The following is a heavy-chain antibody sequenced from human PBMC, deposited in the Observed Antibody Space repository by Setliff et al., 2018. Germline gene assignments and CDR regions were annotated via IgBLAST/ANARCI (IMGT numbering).Heavy chain of an antibody. D-gene: IGHD1-26*01. J-gene: IGHJ4*02. CDR2: INHSGSS. V-gene: IGHV4-34*01. CDR1: GGSFSGYY. CDR3: ARGPRYSGSYYVNY. Sequence: ASETLSLTCAVYGGSFSGYYWTWIRQPPGKGLEWIGEINHSGSSNYNPSLKSRVTISVATSKNQFSLNLSSVTAADTAVYYCARGPRYSGSYYVNYWGQGTLVTVSS.